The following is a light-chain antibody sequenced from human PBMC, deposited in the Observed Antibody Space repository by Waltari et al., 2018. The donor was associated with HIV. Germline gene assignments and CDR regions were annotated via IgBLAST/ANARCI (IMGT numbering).Light chain of an antibody. CDR1: RSHIGAGHD. J-gene: IGLJ3*02. Sequence: QSVLTQPPSVPGAPGQMVTIPCSRFRSHIGAGHDVPWYQQVQGTAPQPLIHGNTNQPSAVPDRFSGLKAGTSASLAITGLQAEDEAEYYCQSYDSGLSGWVFGVGTKLTVL. V-gene: IGLV1-40*01. CDR3: QSYDSGLSGWV. CDR2: GNT.